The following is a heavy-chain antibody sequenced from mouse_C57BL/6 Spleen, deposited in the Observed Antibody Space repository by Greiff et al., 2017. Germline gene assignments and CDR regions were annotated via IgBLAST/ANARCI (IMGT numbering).Heavy chain of an antibody. CDR2: ISSGGSYT. Sequence: EVKLVESGGDLVKPGGSLKLSCAASGFTFSSYGMSWVRQTPDKRLEWVATISSGGSYTYYPDSVKGRFTISRDTAKNTLYLPSISLTSEDTAMYYCARQRGAYWGQGTTLTVSS. V-gene: IGHV5-6*01. CDR3: ARQRGAY. J-gene: IGHJ2*01. CDR1: GFTFSSYG.